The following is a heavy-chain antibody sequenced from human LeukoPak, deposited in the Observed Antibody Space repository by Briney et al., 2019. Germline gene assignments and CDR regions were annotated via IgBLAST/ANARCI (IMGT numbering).Heavy chain of an antibody. Sequence: GASVKVSCKASGYTVTSYGISWGRQAPGQGLGWMGWISAYNGNTNYAQKLQGRVTMTTDTSTSTAYMELRSLRSDDTAVYYCAREALGRNWFDPWGQGTLVTVSS. CDR1: GYTVTSYG. CDR2: ISAYNGNT. V-gene: IGHV1-18*01. D-gene: IGHD3-16*01. J-gene: IGHJ5*02. CDR3: AREALGRNWFDP.